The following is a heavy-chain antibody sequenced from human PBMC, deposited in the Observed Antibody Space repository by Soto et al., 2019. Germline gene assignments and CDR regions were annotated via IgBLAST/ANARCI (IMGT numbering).Heavy chain of an antibody. CDR1: GGSISSGGYY. V-gene: IGHV4-31*03. CDR3: ARGALTVVTRIWYFDL. D-gene: IGHD2-15*01. J-gene: IGHJ2*01. Sequence: SETLSLTCTVSGGSISSGGYYWSWIRQHPGKGLEWIGYIYYSGSTYYNPSLKSRVTISVDTSKNQFSLKLSSVTAADTAVYYCARGALTVVTRIWYFDLWGRGTLVTVSS. CDR2: IYYSGST.